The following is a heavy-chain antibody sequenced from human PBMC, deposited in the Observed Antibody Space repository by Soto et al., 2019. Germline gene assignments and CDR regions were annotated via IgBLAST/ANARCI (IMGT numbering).Heavy chain of an antibody. D-gene: IGHD3-10*01. Sequence: QVQLVQSGAEVKKPGSSVMVSCKASGGTFSSYAISWVRQAPGQGLEWMGGIIPIFGTANYAQKFQGRVTITADESTSTAYMELSSLRSEDTAVYYCARDAALTMVRGVPDYYYYYGMDVWGQGTTVTVSS. CDR1: GGTFSSYA. CDR3: ARDAALTMVRGVPDYYYYYGMDV. J-gene: IGHJ6*02. CDR2: IIPIFGTA. V-gene: IGHV1-69*01.